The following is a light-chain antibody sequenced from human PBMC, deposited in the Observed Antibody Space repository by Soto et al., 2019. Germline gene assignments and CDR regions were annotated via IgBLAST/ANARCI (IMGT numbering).Light chain of an antibody. CDR3: QQYNNWPPWT. CDR1: QSVSSN. J-gene: IGKJ1*01. V-gene: IGKV3-15*01. CDR2: GAS. Sequence: EIVMTHSAATLAVSPGERATLSCRASQSVSSNLAWYQQKPGQAPRLLIYGASTRATGIPARFSGSGSGTEFTLTISSLQSEDFAVYYCQQYNNWPPWTFGQGTKVDIK.